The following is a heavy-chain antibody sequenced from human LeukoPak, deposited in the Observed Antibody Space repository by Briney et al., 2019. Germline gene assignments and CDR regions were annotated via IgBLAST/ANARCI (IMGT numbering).Heavy chain of an antibody. J-gene: IGHJ4*02. CDR2: ISYDGSNK. D-gene: IGHD5-24*01. CDR3: AKTGDGYNYYFDY. CDR1: GFTFSSYG. V-gene: IGHV3-30*18. Sequence: GGSLRLSCAASGFTFSSYGMHWVRPAPGKGLEWVAVISYDGSNKYYADSVKGRFTISRDNSKNTLYLQMNSLRAEDTAVYYCAKTGDGYNYYFDYWGQGTLVTVSS.